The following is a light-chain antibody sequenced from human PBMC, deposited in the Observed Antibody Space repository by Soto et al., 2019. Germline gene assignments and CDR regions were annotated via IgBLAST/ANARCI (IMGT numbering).Light chain of an antibody. CDR2: GYY. CDR3: HSYDSGRIGLV. CDR1: NSNIGAGYD. V-gene: IGLV1-40*01. Sequence: QSVMTQPPSVSGAPGQRVTIACTGNNSNIGAGYDVHWYRRFPGAAPTLLLSGYYNRPSGVPDRISGSKSGTSVSLAITDLTAEYEADYYCHSYDSGRIGLVFVTGTQLTVL. J-gene: IGLJ1*01.